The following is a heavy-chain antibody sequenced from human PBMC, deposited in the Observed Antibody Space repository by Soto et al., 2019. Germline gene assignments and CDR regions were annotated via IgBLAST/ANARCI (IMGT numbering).Heavy chain of an antibody. Sequence: QVQLVQSGAEVKKPGASVKVSCRASGYTLGTYSMHWVRQAPGQRLEWMGCINGGSGDTRSSQNFQDRVTILRDTSANTAYMELSRLTSEDSAVYYCARGTNPTSFTPDYWGQGTLVTVSS. V-gene: IGHV1-3*01. J-gene: IGHJ4*02. D-gene: IGHD2-15*01. CDR3: ARGTNPTSFTPDY. CDR2: INGGSGDT. CDR1: GYTLGTYS.